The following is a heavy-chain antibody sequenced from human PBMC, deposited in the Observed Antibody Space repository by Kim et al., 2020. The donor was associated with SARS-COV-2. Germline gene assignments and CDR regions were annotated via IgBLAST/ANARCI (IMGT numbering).Heavy chain of an antibody. CDR3: ARDVSGTRAFDV. J-gene: IGHJ3*01. Sequence: YADTVKGRFTISKQNATKTLDLQMNSLGAEDTAVYSCARDVSGTRAFDVWGQGTLVAVSS. V-gene: IGHV3-23*01. D-gene: IGHD1-1*01.